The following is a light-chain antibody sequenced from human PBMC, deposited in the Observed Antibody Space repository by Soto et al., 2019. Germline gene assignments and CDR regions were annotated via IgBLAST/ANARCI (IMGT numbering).Light chain of an antibody. Sequence: VFTQSPGTLSLSPGERATLSCRASQSVSSSYLAWYQQKPGQAPRPLIYGASSRAIGIPDRFSGSGSGTDFTLTISRLEPEDFAVYYCQQYGSSPWTFGQGTKV. J-gene: IGKJ1*01. CDR3: QQYGSSPWT. CDR2: GAS. V-gene: IGKV3-20*01. CDR1: QSVSSSY.